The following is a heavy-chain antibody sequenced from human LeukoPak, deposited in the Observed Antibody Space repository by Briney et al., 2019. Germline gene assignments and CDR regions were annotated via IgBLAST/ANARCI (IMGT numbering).Heavy chain of an antibody. J-gene: IGHJ6*02. D-gene: IGHD1-14*01. V-gene: IGHV1-69*04. Sequence: SVKVSCKASGGTFSRYAISWVRQAPGQGLEWMGRIIPILGIANYAQKFQGRVTITADKSTSTAYMELSSLRSEDTAVYYCASYNYFYYGMDVWGQGTTVTVSS. CDR1: GGTFSRYA. CDR2: IIPILGIA. CDR3: ASYNYFYYGMDV.